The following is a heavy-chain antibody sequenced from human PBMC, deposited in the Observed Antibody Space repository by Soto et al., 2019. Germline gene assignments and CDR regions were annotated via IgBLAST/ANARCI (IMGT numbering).Heavy chain of an antibody. V-gene: IGHV3-73*02. CDR3: TTERDY. Sequence: EVQLVESGGGLVQIGGSLKLSCATSGLNFSGSAMHWARRASGKGLEWVGRIRSRPHNYATTYAASVEGRFTISRDDSKNTVYLQMNGLKTDDTAMYYCTTERDYWGRGTLVTVSS. CDR1: GLNFSGSA. CDR2: IRSRPHNYAT. J-gene: IGHJ4*02.